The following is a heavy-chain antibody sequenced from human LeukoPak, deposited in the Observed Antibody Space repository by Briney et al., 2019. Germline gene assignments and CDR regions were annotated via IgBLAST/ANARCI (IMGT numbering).Heavy chain of an antibody. J-gene: IGHJ3*02. CDR1: GYSVTSYW. V-gene: IGHV5-51*01. D-gene: IGHD6-19*01. Sequence: GESLRISCKGSGYSVTSYWIAWVRPMPGKGLEWMGIIYPGDSDTRYSPSFQGQVTISADKSISTAYLQWSSLKASDTAMYYCARPSSGWYDNAFDIWGQGTMVTVSS. CDR2: IYPGDSDT. CDR3: ARPSSGWYDNAFDI.